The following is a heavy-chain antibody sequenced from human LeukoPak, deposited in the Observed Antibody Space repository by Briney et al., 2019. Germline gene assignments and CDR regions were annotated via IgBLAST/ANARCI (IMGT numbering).Heavy chain of an antibody. CDR2: INVDGSAE. V-gene: IGHV3-7*01. CDR1: GFTFTSHW. Sequence: GGSLRLSCAASGFTFTSHWMTWVRQAPGKGLEWVANINVDGSAEQYVESVKGRFTISRDNAKNALYLQMNSLRAEDAAVYYCARDKGWIHLGDWGQGTLVTVSS. D-gene: IGHD5-24*01. J-gene: IGHJ4*02. CDR3: ARDKGWIHLGD.